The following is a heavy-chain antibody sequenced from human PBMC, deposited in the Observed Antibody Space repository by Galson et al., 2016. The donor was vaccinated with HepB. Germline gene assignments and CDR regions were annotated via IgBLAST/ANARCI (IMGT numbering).Heavy chain of an antibody. CDR3: ARRGGDGRGYDHDALDL. Sequence: QSGAEVKKPGESLKISCKGFGYDLFGYWIAWVRQTPGKGLECLGTIFRSDPNSRYCPSFQVQVTMSVDKSTNTAYLQWSRLQDSDTAVYYCARRGGDGRGYDHDALDLWGQGTMVTVSS. D-gene: IGHD5-24*01. J-gene: IGHJ3*01. V-gene: IGHV5-51*01. CDR1: GYDLFGYW. CDR2: IFRSDPNS.